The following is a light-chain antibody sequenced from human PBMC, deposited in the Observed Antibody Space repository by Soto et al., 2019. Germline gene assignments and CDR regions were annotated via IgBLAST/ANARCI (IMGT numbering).Light chain of an antibody. CDR3: SSYTGSSTPYV. Sequence: QSVLTQPASVSGSPGQSITISCTGTSSDVGGYNYVSWYQQHPGKAPKLMIYEVSNRPSGVSNRFSGSKSGNTASLTISGLQVEDDADYYCSSYTGSSTPYVFGTGTKVTVL. CDR1: SSDVGGYNY. J-gene: IGLJ1*01. CDR2: EVS. V-gene: IGLV2-14*01.